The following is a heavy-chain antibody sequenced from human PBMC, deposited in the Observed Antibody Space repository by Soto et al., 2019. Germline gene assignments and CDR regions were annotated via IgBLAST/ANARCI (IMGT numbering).Heavy chain of an antibody. CDR3: ARFRYDSSGYYSPYYYYYYGMDV. V-gene: IGHV1-8*02. Sequence: ASVKVSCKASGGTFSSYTISWVRQATGQGLEWMGWMNPNSGNTGYAQKFQGRVTMTRNTSISTAYMELRSLRSDDTAVYYCARFRYDSSGYYSPYYYYYYGMDVWGQGTTVTVSS. D-gene: IGHD3-22*01. CDR2: MNPNSGNT. CDR1: GGTFSSYT. J-gene: IGHJ6*02.